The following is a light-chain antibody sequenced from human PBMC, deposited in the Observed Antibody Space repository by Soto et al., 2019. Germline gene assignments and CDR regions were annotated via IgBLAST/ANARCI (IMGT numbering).Light chain of an antibody. CDR1: SGSIASNY. CDR3: QSYARTIVV. J-gene: IGLJ2*01. V-gene: IGLV6-57*04. Sequence: NFMLTQPHSVSESPGKTVTISCTRSSGSIASNYVQWYQQRPGSAPTTVIYEDNQRPSGVPSRFSGSIDSSSNSASLTISGLKTEDEADYYCQSYARTIVVFGGGTKVTVL. CDR2: EDN.